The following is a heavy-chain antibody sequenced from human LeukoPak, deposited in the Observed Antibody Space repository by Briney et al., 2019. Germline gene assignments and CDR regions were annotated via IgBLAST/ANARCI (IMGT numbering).Heavy chain of an antibody. CDR2: ISGSGGST. CDR1: GFTFSSYA. Sequence: GGSLRLSCAASGFTFSSYAMSWVRQAPGKGLEWVSAISGSGGSTYYADSVKGRFTISRDNSKNTLYLQMNSLRAEDSAVYYCAKTPPWYSSSWYFDYWGQGTLVTVSS. CDR3: AKTPPWYSSSWYFDY. D-gene: IGHD6-13*01. J-gene: IGHJ4*02. V-gene: IGHV3-23*01.